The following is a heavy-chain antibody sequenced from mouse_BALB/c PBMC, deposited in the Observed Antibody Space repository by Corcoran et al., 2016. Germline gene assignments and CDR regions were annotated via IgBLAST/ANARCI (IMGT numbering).Heavy chain of an antibody. CDR3: APYGSRGYWYFDV. CDR1: GFNIKDTY. V-gene: IGHV14-3*02. CDR2: IDPANGNT. Sequence: EVQLQQAGAELVKSGASLLLSCTASGFNIKDTYMHWVKQRPDQGLEWIGRIDPANGNTKYDPKFQGKATITADTSSNTAYLQLSSLTSEDIAVYYCAPYGSRGYWYFDVWGAGTTVTVSS. D-gene: IGHD1-1*02. J-gene: IGHJ1*01.